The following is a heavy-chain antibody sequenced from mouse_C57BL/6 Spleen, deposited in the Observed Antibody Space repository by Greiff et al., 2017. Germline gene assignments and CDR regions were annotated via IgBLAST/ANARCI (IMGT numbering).Heavy chain of an antibody. CDR1: GYSITSGYY. CDR2: ISYDGSN. J-gene: IGHJ2*01. CDR3: ARVGTTVVASFDY. V-gene: IGHV3-6*01. Sequence: EVQLQESGPGLVKPSQSLSLTCSVTGYSITSGYYWNWIRQFPGNKLEWMGYISYDGSNNYNPSLKNRISITRDTSKNQFFLKLNSVTTEDTATYYCARVGTTVVASFDYWGQGTTLTVSS. D-gene: IGHD1-1*01.